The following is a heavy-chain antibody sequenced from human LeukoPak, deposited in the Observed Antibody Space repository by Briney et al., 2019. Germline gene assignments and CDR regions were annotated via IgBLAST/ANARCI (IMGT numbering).Heavy chain of an antibody. CDR2: MNPNSGNT. V-gene: IGHV1-8*01. D-gene: IGHD6-6*01. CDR3: ARKSSIAARHRSCFDY. J-gene: IGHJ4*02. CDR1: GYTFTSYD. Sequence: GASVKVSCKASGYTFTSYDINWVRQATGQGLEWMGWMNPNSGNTGYAQKFQGRVTMTRNTSISTAYMELSSLRSEDTAVYYCARKSSIAARHRSCFDYWGQGTLVTVSS.